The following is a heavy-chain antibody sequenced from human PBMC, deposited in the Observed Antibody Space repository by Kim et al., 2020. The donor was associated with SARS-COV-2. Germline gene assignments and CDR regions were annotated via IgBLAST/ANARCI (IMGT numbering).Heavy chain of an antibody. J-gene: IGHJ4*02. CDR1: GFTFSSYA. CDR2: ISGSGGST. V-gene: IGHV3-23*01. CDR3: AKPSGPITMMDNDY. D-gene: IGHD3-22*01. Sequence: GGSLRLSCAASGFTFSSYAMSWVRQAPGKGLEWVSAISGSGGSTYYADSVKGRFTISRDNSKNTLYLQMNSLRAEDTAVYYCAKPSGPITMMDNDYWGQGTLVTVSS.